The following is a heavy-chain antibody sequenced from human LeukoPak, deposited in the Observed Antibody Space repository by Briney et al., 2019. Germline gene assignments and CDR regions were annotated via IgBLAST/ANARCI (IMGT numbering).Heavy chain of an antibody. CDR3: ARGLYDSSGYYRDDAFDI. D-gene: IGHD3-22*01. J-gene: IGHJ3*02. CDR1: GGSISSYY. CDR2: IYYSGST. V-gene: IGHV4-59*01. Sequence: SETLSLTCTVSGGSISSYYWSWIRQPPGKGLEWIGYIYYSGSTNYNPSLKSRVTISVDTSKNQFSLKLSSVTTADTAVYYCARGLYDSSGYYRDDAFDIWGQGTMVTVSS.